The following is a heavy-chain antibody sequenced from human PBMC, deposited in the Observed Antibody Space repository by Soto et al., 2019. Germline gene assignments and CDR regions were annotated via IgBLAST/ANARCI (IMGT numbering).Heavy chain of an antibody. D-gene: IGHD2-2*01. CDR2: LGGNGFTT. J-gene: IGHJ6*03. Sequence: EVQLVESGGGLVQPGGSLRLSCVVSGFTFGSYAMSWVRQAPEKGPEWVAILGGNGFTTYYADSVKGRFTIPGNKSKSTLFLQMNSLRADDTGVYYCAKALRPSLNFFYYMDVWGRGTSVTVSS. CDR1: GFTFGSYA. V-gene: IGHV3-23*04. CDR3: AKALRPSLNFFYYMDV.